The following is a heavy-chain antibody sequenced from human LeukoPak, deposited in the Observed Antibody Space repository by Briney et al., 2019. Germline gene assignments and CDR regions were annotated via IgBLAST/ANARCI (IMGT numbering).Heavy chain of an antibody. J-gene: IGHJ4*02. V-gene: IGHV4-4*02. D-gene: IGHD1-1*01. Sequence: PSGTLSLTCAVSGGSISSSNWWSWVRQPPGKGLEWIGEIYRSGSTNYNPSLESRVTISVDTSKNQFSLKLSSVTAADTAVYYCARGGNQFGYWGQGTLVTVPS. CDR2: IYRSGST. CDR3: ARGGNQFGY. CDR1: GGSISSSNW.